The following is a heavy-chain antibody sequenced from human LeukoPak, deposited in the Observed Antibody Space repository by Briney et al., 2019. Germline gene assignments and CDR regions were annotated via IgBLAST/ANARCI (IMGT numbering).Heavy chain of an antibody. CDR3: ARESGSSSSWYEANWFDP. J-gene: IGHJ5*02. CDR1: GYTFTGYY. CDR2: INPNSGGT. Sequence: ASVKVSCKASGYTFTGYYMHWVRQAPGQGLEWMGRINPNSGGTNYAQKFQGRVTMTRDTSISTAYVELSRLRSDDTAVYYCARESGSSSSWYEANWFDPWGQGTLVTVSS. V-gene: IGHV1-2*06. D-gene: IGHD6-13*01.